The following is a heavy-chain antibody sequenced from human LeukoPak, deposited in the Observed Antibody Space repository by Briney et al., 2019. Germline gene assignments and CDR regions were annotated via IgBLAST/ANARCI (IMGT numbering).Heavy chain of an antibody. D-gene: IGHD6-19*01. CDR1: GFTFGDYA. Sequence: GGSLRLSCAASGFTFGDYAMHWVRQAPGKGLEWVSCISWNSGSIYYADSVKGRFTISRDNARNSLYLQMNSLRAEDTALYYCATIAVADARDYWGQGTLVTVSS. CDR3: ATIAVADARDY. J-gene: IGHJ4*02. CDR2: ISWNSGSI. V-gene: IGHV3-9*01.